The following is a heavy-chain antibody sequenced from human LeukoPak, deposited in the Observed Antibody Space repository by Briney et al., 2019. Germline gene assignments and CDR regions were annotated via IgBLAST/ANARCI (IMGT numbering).Heavy chain of an antibody. V-gene: IGHV4-34*01. CDR2: INHGGST. CDR1: GFTFSSYE. Sequence: GSLRLSCAASGFTFSSYEMNWVRQPPGKGLEWIGEINHGGSTNYNPSLKSRVTMSVDTSKNQFSLKLSSVTAADTAVYYCARKQSPYDYADYGFTWGQGTMVTVSS. CDR3: ARKQSPYDYADYGFT. D-gene: IGHD4-17*01. J-gene: IGHJ3*01.